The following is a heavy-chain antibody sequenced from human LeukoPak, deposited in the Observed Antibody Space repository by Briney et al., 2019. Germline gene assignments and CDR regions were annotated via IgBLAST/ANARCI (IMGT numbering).Heavy chain of an antibody. CDR1: GYTFTGYY. CDR3: ARDLGDGYNGFDY. CDR2: INPNSGGT. V-gene: IGHV1-2*06. Sequence: GASVKVSCKASGYTFTGYYMHWVRQAPGQGLEWMGRINPNSGGTNYAQKFQGRVTMTRDTSISTAYMELSRLRSDDTAVYYCARDLGDGYNGFDYWGQGTLVTVSS. J-gene: IGHJ4*02. D-gene: IGHD5-24*01.